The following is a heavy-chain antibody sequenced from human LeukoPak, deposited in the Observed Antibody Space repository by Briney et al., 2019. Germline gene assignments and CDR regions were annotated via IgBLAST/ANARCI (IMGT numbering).Heavy chain of an antibody. CDR1: GGSISSYY. CDR3: ARGRFLGWLPYFDY. J-gene: IGHJ4*02. CDR2: IYYSGST. D-gene: IGHD3-3*01. Sequence: KPSETLSLTCTVSGGSISSYYWSWIRQPPGKGLEWIGYIYYSGSTNYNPSLKSRVTISVDTSKNQFSLKLSSVTAADTAVYYCARGRFLGWLPYFDYWGQGTLVTVSS. V-gene: IGHV4-59*01.